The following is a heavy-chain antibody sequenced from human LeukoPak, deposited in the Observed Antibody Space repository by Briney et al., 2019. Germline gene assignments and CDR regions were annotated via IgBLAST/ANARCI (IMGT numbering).Heavy chain of an antibody. V-gene: IGHV5-51*01. CDR3: ARHGDTAMVLDY. CDR1: GYNFTSYW. Sequence: GESLKISCKGSGYNFTSYWIAWLRQMPGKGLECMGIIYPGDSDTRYSPSFQGQVTISADKSISTAYLQWSSLKASDTAMYYCARHGDTAMVLDYWGQGTLVTVSS. J-gene: IGHJ4*02. CDR2: IYPGDSDT. D-gene: IGHD5-18*01.